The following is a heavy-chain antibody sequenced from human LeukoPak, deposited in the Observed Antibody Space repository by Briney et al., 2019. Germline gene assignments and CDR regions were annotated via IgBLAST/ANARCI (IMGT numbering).Heavy chain of an antibody. Sequence: GGSLRLSCAASGFTFSSYGMSWVRQAPGKGLEWVSGISWNSGSIVYADSVKGRLTISRENAKNSLYVQMNSLRAEDTALYYCAKQGGGDYGDYVGRSDFDYFDYWGQGTLVTVSS. CDR3: AKQGGGDYGDYVGRSDFDYFDY. CDR1: GFTFSSYG. CDR2: ISWNSGSI. D-gene: IGHD4-17*01. V-gene: IGHV3-9*01. J-gene: IGHJ4*02.